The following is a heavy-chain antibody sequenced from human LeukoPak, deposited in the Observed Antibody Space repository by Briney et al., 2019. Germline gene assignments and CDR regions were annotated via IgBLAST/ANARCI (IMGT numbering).Heavy chain of an antibody. CDR3: ASNTGTVFDY. CDR1: GGSISSSSHY. CDR2: MYYSGST. D-gene: IGHD7-27*01. V-gene: IGHV4-39*07. Sequence: SETLSLTWTVSGGSISSSSHYWGWIRQPAGKGQEWIGSMYYSGSTYYNPSLKSRVTISLEMSKQQFSLNLTSVTAADTAVYYCASNTGTVFDYWGQGALVTVSS. J-gene: IGHJ4*02.